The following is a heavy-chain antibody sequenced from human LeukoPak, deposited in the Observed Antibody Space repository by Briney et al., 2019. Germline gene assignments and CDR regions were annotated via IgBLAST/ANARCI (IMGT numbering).Heavy chain of an antibody. V-gene: IGHV1-2*02. Sequence: ASVKVSCKASGYTFTGYYMHWVRQAPGQGLEWMAWINPNSGGTNYAQKFQGRVTMTRDTSISTAYMELSRLRSDDTAVYYCARSPIVVVPAAPFDAFDIWGQGTMVTVSS. CDR1: GYTFTGYY. CDR3: ARSPIVVVPAAPFDAFDI. CDR2: INPNSGGT. J-gene: IGHJ3*02. D-gene: IGHD2-2*01.